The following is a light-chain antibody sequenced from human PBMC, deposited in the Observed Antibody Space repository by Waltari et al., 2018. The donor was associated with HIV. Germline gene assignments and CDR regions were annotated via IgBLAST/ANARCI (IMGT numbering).Light chain of an antibody. CDR3: SSYTSSSTFV. Sequence: QSALTQPPSVSGSPGQSVTISSTGTSSDVGSYNRVSWYQHPPGTAPKLMIYEVSNRPSGVPDRFAGSNAGSSASLTISGLQAEDEAEYYCSSYTSSSTFVFGGGTKLTVL. V-gene: IGLV2-18*02. J-gene: IGLJ2*01. CDR1: SSDVGSYNR. CDR2: EVS.